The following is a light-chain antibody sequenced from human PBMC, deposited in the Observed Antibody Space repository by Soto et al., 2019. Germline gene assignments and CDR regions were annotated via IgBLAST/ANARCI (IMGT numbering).Light chain of an antibody. CDR1: QGVSSSY. CDR2: GAS. CDR3: QQYGSSPRSIT. V-gene: IGKV3-20*01. J-gene: IGKJ5*01. Sequence: EIVFTQSPGTLCLSPGERATLSCIAIQGVSSSYSAWYQQKPGQAPRRLIYGASSRATGIPDRFSGSGSGTDFTLTISRLEPEDFAVYYCQQYGSSPRSITFGQGTRLEI.